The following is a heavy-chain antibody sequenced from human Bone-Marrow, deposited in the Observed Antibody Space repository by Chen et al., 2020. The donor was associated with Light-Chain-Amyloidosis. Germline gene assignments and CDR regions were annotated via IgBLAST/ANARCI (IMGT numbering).Heavy chain of an antibody. CDR3: AREVDNFWSGEQFDY. CDR2: ISAYNGNT. D-gene: IGHD3-3*01. Sequence: QVQLVQSGAEVKKPGASVKVSCKASGYTFTSYGISWVRQAPGQGLEWMGWISAYNGNTNYAQKLQGRVTMTTDTSASTAYMELRSLRSDDTAVYYCAREVDNFWSGEQFDYWGQGTLVTVSS. CDR1: GYTFTSYG. V-gene: IGHV1-18*01. J-gene: IGHJ4*02.